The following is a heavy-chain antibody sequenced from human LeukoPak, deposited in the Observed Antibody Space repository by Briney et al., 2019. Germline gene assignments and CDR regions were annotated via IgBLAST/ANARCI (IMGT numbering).Heavy chain of an antibody. V-gene: IGHV4-59*01. D-gene: IGHD3-22*01. Sequence: SETLSLTCTVSSGSISSYYWSWIRQSPGKGLEWIGYIYYSGSTNYNPSLKSRVTISVDTSKNQFSLKLSSVTAADTAVYYCARGKTYYDISKDAFDIWGQGTMATVSS. J-gene: IGHJ3*02. CDR2: IYYSGST. CDR3: ARGKTYYDISKDAFDI. CDR1: SGSISSYY.